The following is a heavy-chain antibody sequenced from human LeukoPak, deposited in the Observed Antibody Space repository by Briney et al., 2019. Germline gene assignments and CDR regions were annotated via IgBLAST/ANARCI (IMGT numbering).Heavy chain of an antibody. Sequence: PGGSLRLSCAASGFTFSSYSMNWVRQAPGKGLEWVSSISSSSSYIYYADSVKGRFTISRDNSKNTLYLQMNSLRTEDTAVYYCARELAAKFDYWGQGTLVTVSS. D-gene: IGHD2-15*01. V-gene: IGHV3-21*01. CDR2: ISSSSSYI. CDR3: ARELAAKFDY. J-gene: IGHJ4*02. CDR1: GFTFSSYS.